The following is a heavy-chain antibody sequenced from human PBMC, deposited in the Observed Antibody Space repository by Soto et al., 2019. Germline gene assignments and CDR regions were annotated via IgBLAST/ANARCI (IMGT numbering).Heavy chain of an antibody. V-gene: IGHV5-51*01. J-gene: IGHJ3*02. CDR3: ARQRIEAAFDAFDI. CDR2: IYPSDSDT. Sequence: GESLKISCKGSGYSFSSYWIGWVRQMSGEGLEWMGIIYPSDSDTRYSPSFQGQVTISADKSIYTAYLQWSSLKASDTAMYYCARQRIEAAFDAFDIWGQGTMVTVSS. CDR1: GYSFSSYW. D-gene: IGHD6-13*01.